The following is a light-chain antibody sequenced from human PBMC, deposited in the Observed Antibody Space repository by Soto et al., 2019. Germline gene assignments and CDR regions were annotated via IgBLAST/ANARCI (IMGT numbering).Light chain of an antibody. CDR2: GSS. Sequence: EVVLTQSPGTLSLSPGERATLSCRASQSVSNNYFAWYQQKPGQAPRLLIFGSSDRATGISDRFSGSGSGTDFTLTISRLEPEDFEVYYCQQYGSSPPYTFGKGNKLEIK. J-gene: IGKJ2*01. CDR3: QQYGSSPPYT. CDR1: QSVSNNY. V-gene: IGKV3-20*01.